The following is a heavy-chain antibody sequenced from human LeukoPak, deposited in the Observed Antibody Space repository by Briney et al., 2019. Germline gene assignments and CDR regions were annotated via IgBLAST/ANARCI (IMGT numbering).Heavy chain of an antibody. D-gene: IGHD6-13*01. Sequence: GGSLRLSCAASGFTFSSYAMSWVRQAPGKGLEWVAFIRYDGSKKYYADSVKGRFTISRDNSKNTLYLQMNSLRVEDTAVYYCAKDISSWNPSEIDYWGQGTLVTVSS. CDR1: GFTFSSYA. CDR3: AKDISSWNPSEIDY. V-gene: IGHV3-30*02. CDR2: IRYDGSKK. J-gene: IGHJ4*02.